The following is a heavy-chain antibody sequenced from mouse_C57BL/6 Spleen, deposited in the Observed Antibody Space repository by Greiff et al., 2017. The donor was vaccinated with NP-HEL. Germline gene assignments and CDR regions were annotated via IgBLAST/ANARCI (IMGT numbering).Heavy chain of an antibody. CDR3: ARDYGSFYAMDD. CDR2: IDPSDSYT. Sequence: QVQLQQPGAELVMPGASVKLSCKASGYTFTSYWMHWVKQRPGQGLEWIGEIDPSDSYTNYNQKFKGKSTLTVDKSSSTAYMQLSSLTSEDSAVYYCARDYGSFYAMDDWGQGTSVTVSS. CDR1: GYTFTSYW. D-gene: IGHD1-1*01. J-gene: IGHJ4*01. V-gene: IGHV1-69*01.